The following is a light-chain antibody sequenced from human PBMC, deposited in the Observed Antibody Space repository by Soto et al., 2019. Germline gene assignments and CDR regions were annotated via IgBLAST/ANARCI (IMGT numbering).Light chain of an antibody. Sequence: AIRMTQSPSSLSASTGDRVTITCRASQGISSYLAWYQQKPGKAPKLLIYAASTLQSGVPSRFIGSGSGTDFTLTIICLQSEDFATYYCQQYYSYPLAFGQGTKVDIK. CDR2: AAS. CDR3: QQYYSYPLA. CDR1: QGISSY. V-gene: IGKV1-8*01. J-gene: IGKJ1*01.